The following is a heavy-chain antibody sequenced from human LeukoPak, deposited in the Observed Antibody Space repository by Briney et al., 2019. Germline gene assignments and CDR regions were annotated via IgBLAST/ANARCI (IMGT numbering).Heavy chain of an antibody. CDR2: IYYSGST. CDR1: GGSISSYY. CDR3: ARVTVAAAAGGFDY. J-gene: IGHJ4*02. D-gene: IGHD6-13*01. Sequence: SETLSLTCTVFGGSISSYYWSWIRQPPGKGLEWIGYIYYSGSTNYNPSLKSRVTISVDTSKNQFSLKLSSVTAADTAVYYCARVTVAAAAGGFDYWGQGTLVTVSS. V-gene: IGHV4-59*01.